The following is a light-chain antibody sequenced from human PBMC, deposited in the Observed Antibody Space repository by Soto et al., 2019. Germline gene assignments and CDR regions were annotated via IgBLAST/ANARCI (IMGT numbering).Light chain of an antibody. CDR2: AAS. Sequence: DVQMTQSPASVSASVGDRVTMTCRASQGINSWLAWYQQKPGKAPKLLIYAASNLQSGVPSRFSGSGSGTDFTLTISSLQPEDFATYYCQQANSFPCTFAQGTQV. CDR3: QQANSFPCT. CDR1: QGINSW. J-gene: IGKJ1*01. V-gene: IGKV1-12*01.